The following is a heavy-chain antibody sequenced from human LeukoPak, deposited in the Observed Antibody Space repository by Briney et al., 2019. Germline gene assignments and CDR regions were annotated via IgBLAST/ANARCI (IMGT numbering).Heavy chain of an antibody. V-gene: IGHV3-30*03. CDR3: ARDSGYDFWSGSRPGVFDY. Sequence: GGSLRLSCAVSGFTFSSYGMHWDRQAPGKGLEWVAVISFDGSNKYFADSVKGRFTTSRDNSKNTLYLQMNSLRAEDTAVYYCARDSGYDFWSGSRPGVFDYWGQGTLVTVSS. J-gene: IGHJ4*02. CDR2: ISFDGSNK. CDR1: GFTFSSYG. D-gene: IGHD3-3*01.